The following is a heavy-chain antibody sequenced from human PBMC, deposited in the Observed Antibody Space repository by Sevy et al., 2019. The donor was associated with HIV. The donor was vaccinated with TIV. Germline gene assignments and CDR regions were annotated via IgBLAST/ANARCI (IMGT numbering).Heavy chain of an antibody. D-gene: IGHD6-13*01. CDR3: ARPGVQQLAYNWFDP. J-gene: IGHJ5*02. Sequence: SETLSLTCTVSGGSISSSSYYWGWIRQPPGKGLEWIGSIYYSGSTYYNPSLKSRVTMAVDTSKNQFSLKLSSVTAADTAEYYCARPGVQQLAYNWFDPWGQGTLVTVSS. CDR1: GGSISSSSYY. V-gene: IGHV4-39*01. CDR2: IYYSGST.